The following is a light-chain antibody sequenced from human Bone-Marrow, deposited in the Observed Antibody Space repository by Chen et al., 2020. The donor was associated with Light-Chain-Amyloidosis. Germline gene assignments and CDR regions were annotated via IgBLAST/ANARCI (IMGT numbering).Light chain of an antibody. J-gene: IGLJ1*01. CDR2: EVT. Sequence: QSALTQPASVSGSPGQSITISCTGTSSDVGGDNHVSWYQQHPDKALKLMIYEVTNRPSWFPARFSGSKSDTPASLTISVLQTGDEADYFCSSYTFTNTLVFGSGTRVTVL. CDR3: SSYTFTNTLV. CDR1: SSDVGGDNH. V-gene: IGLV2-14*01.